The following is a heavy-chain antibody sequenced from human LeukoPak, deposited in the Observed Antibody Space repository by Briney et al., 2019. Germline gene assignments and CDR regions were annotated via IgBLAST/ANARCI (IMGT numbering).Heavy chain of an antibody. V-gene: IGHV3-7*03. Sequence: GGSLRLSCAASGFTFSSYWMSWVRQAPGKGLEWVANIKQDGSEKYYVDSVKGRFTISRDNAKNSPYLQRNSLRAEDTAVYYCARDSRAYSSSWYGGWFDPWGQGTLVTVSS. CDR2: IKQDGSEK. CDR1: GFTFSSYW. D-gene: IGHD6-13*01. CDR3: ARDSRAYSSSWYGGWFDP. J-gene: IGHJ5*02.